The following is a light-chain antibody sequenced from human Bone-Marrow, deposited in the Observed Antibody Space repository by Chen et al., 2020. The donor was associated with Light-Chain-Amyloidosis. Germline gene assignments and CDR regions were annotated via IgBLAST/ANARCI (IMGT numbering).Light chain of an antibody. CDR1: DLPTKY. CDR2: RDT. Sequence: SYELTQPPSVSVSPGQTARITCSGDDLPTKYAYWYQQKPGQAPVLVIHRDTERPSGISERFSGSSSGTTATLNISGVQAEDEADYHCQSADSSGTYDVIFGGGTKLTVL. J-gene: IGLJ2*01. V-gene: IGLV3-25*03. CDR3: QSADSSGTYDVI.